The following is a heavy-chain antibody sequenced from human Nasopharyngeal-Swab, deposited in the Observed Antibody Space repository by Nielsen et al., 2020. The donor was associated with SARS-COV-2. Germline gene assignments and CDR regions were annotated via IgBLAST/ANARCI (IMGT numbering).Heavy chain of an antibody. CDR3: AGDDTVVSPWSYYYYGMDV. CDR1: GFTFSSYA. Sequence: GGSLRLSCAASGFTFSSYAMHWVRQAPGKGLEWVAVISYDGSNKYYADSVKGRFTISRDNSKNTLYLQMNSLRAEDTAVYYCAGDDTVVSPWSYYYYGMDVWGQGTTVTVSS. J-gene: IGHJ6*02. V-gene: IGHV3-30-3*01. D-gene: IGHD4-23*01. CDR2: ISYDGSNK.